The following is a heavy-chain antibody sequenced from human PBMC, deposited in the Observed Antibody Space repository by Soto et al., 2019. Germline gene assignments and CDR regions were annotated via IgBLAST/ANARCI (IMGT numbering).Heavy chain of an antibody. J-gene: IGHJ5*02. Sequence: ASVKVSCKASGYTFTSYDINWVRQATGQGLEWMGWMNPNSGNTGYAQKFQGRVTMTRNTSISTAYMELSSLRSEDTAVYYCARGLPDPFGYDPEVGNWFDPWGQGTLVTVSS. V-gene: IGHV1-8*01. D-gene: IGHD5-12*01. CDR3: ARGLPDPFGYDPEVGNWFDP. CDR1: GYTFTSYD. CDR2: MNPNSGNT.